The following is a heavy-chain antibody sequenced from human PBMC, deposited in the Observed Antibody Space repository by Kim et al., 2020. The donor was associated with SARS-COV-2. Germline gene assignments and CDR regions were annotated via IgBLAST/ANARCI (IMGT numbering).Heavy chain of an antibody. D-gene: IGHD6-19*01. CDR2: ISRNNDNT. V-gene: IGHV1-18*01. Sequence: ASVKVSCKASGYTFTNYGISWVRQAPGQGLEWMGWISRNNDNTNYAQKLQGRVTMTTDTSTRTAYMDLRSLRSDDTAVYYCASTTYGSGWFFDSWGQGTLVTVSS. CDR1: GYTFTNYG. J-gene: IGHJ4*02. CDR3: ASTTYGSGWFFDS.